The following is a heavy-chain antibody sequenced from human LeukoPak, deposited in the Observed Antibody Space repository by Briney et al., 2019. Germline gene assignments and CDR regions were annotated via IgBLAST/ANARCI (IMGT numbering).Heavy chain of an antibody. J-gene: IGHJ4*02. CDR3: ARVRPGYSYADFDS. CDR2: ISSRGRTI. D-gene: IGHD5-12*01. CDR1: GFIFSDYY. V-gene: IGHV3-11*01. Sequence: GGSLRLSCAASGFIFSDYYMSWIRQAPGKGLEWVSYISSRGRTIYYADSVKGRFTISRNNAKNSLSLQMNSLGAEDTAVYYCARVRPGYSYADFDSWGQGTLVTVSS.